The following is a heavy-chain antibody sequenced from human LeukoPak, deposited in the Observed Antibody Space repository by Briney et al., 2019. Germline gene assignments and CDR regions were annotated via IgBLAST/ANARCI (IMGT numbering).Heavy chain of an antibody. Sequence: ASVKVSCKASGYTFTSYGISWVRQAPGQGLEWMGWISAYNGNTNYAQKLQGRVTMTTDTSTSTAYMELRSLRSDDTAVYYCASSVEYSSSSSYYYYGMDVWGQGTTVTVSS. CDR1: GYTFTSYG. CDR3: ASSVEYSSSSSYYYYGMDV. D-gene: IGHD6-6*01. V-gene: IGHV1-18*01. J-gene: IGHJ6*02. CDR2: ISAYNGNT.